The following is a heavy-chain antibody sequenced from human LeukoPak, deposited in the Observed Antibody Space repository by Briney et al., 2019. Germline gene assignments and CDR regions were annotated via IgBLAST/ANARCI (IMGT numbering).Heavy chain of an antibody. Sequence: ASVKVSCTASGYTFTSYGISWVRQAPGQGLEWMGWISAYNGNTNYAQKLQGRVTMTTDTSTSTAYMELRSLRSDDTAVYYCARADYDSSGYYRVYYWGQGTLVTVSS. V-gene: IGHV1-18*01. CDR1: GYTFTSYG. CDR2: ISAYNGNT. J-gene: IGHJ4*02. CDR3: ARADYDSSGYYRVYY. D-gene: IGHD3-22*01.